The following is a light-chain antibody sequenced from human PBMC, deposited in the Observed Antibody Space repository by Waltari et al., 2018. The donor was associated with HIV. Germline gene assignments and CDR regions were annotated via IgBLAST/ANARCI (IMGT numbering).Light chain of an antibody. CDR1: KLGDKY. CDR2: QHN. CDR3: QAWDGSTAI. V-gene: IGLV3-1*01. Sequence: SYELTQPLSVSVSPGQTASINCSGDKLGDKYISGYQQKPGQSPVLVIYQHNKRPSGIPERCSGTNSGNTATLTISGTQAMDEADYYCQAWDGSTAIFGGRTKLTVL. J-gene: IGLJ2*01.